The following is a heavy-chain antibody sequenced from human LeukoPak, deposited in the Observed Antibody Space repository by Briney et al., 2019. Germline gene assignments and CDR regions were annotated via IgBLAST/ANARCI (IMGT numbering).Heavy chain of an antibody. J-gene: IGHJ4*02. Sequence: SETLSLTCTVSGGSITSSGYYWGWIRQPPGKGLEWIGSIYTSGSTHYNPSLLGRVTFSVDTSKNQFSLNLRSVTAADTAVYYCAKVAKYYYGSETYFFFEHWGQGILVTVSS. CDR1: GGSITSSGYY. D-gene: IGHD3-10*01. CDR2: IYTSGST. V-gene: IGHV4-39*07. CDR3: AKVAKYYYGSETYFFFEH.